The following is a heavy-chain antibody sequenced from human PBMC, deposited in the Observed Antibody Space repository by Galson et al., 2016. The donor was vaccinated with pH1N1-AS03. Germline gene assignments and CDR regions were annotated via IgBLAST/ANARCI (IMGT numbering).Heavy chain of an antibody. CDR3: SREPRTAFDI. J-gene: IGHJ3*02. CDR1: GVTFSYSW. CDR2: INSDGSGT. Sequence: SLRLSCAASGVTFSYSWMHWVRQAPGKGLVWVSGINSDGSGTMCADSVKWRFTISRDNAKNTLYLQMNSLRAEDTAIYYCSREPRTAFDICGQGTTVTVSS. V-gene: IGHV3-74*03.